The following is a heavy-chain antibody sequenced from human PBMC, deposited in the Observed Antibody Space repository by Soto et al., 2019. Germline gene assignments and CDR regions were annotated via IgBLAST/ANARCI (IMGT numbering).Heavy chain of an antibody. D-gene: IGHD4-17*01. CDR2: IIPILGIA. J-gene: IGHJ4*02. CDR3: ARENGYGGLPHFDY. CDR1: GGTFSSYA. Sequence: ASVKVSCKASGGTFSSYAISWVRQAPGQGLEWMGGIIPILGIANYAQKFQGRVTITADKSTSAAYMELSSLRSEDTAVYYCARENGYGGLPHFDYWGQGTLVTVSS. V-gene: IGHV1-69*10.